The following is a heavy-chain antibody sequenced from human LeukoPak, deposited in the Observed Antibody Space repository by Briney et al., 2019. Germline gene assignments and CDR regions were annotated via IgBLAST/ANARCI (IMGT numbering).Heavy chain of an antibody. V-gene: IGHV3-23*01. CDR3: AKSGGVRFDP. CDR2: ISGRDGST. CDR1: GFSFSNYA. J-gene: IGHJ5*02. Sequence: GGSLRVSCAASGFSFSNYAMSWVRQAPGKGLEWVSAISGRDGSTYYAGSVKGRFTISRDNSKNTLYLQMNSLRGEDTAVYYCAKSGGVRFDPWGQGTLVTVSS. D-gene: IGHD3-16*01.